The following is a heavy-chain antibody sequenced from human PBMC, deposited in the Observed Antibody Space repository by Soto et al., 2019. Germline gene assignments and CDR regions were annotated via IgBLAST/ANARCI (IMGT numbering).Heavy chain of an antibody. CDR2: IKQDGSKK. Sequence: GGSLRLSCTASGFTFSSYWMSWVRQAPGKGLEWVANIKQDGSKKYYVDSVKGRFTISRDNAKNSLYLQMNSLRAEDTAVYYCASKAYSYSGSYHFDYWGQGTLVTVSS. CDR3: ASKAYSYSGSYHFDY. D-gene: IGHD1-26*01. CDR1: GFTFSSYW. J-gene: IGHJ4*02. V-gene: IGHV3-7*01.